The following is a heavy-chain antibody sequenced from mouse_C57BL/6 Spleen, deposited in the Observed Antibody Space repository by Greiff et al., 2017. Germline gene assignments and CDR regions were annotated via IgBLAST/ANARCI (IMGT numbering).Heavy chain of an antibody. J-gene: IGHJ1*03. CDR3: ARGGTYGYDGDWYFDV. Sequence: EVKVVESGGGLVKPGGSLKLSCAASGFTFSSYAMSWVRQTPEKRLEWVATISDGGSYTYYPDNVKGRFTISRDNAKNNLYLQMSHLKSEDTAMYYCARGGTYGYDGDWYFDVWGTGTTVTVSS. CDR2: ISDGGSYT. D-gene: IGHD2-2*01. V-gene: IGHV5-4*03. CDR1: GFTFSSYA.